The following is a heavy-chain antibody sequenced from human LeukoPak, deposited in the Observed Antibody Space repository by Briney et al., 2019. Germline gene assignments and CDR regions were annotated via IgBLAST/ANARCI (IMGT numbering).Heavy chain of an antibody. Sequence: GGSLRLSCAASGFTFSSYAMRWVRQAPGKGLEWVAVISYDGSNKYYADSVKGRFTISRDNSKNTLYLQMNSLRAEDTAVYYCARVKGDIVVVPAALTFDYWGQGTLVTVSS. V-gene: IGHV3-30-3*01. CDR2: ISYDGSNK. CDR3: ARVKGDIVVVPAALTFDY. D-gene: IGHD2-2*01. J-gene: IGHJ4*02. CDR1: GFTFSSYA.